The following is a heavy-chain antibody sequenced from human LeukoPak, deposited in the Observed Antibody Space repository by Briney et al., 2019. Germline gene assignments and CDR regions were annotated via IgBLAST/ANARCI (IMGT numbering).Heavy chain of an antibody. D-gene: IGHD2-2*02. J-gene: IGHJ6*04. CDR2: ISYDGHNK. V-gene: IGHV3-30*04. Sequence: GGSLRLSCAASGFTFSNYAMHWVRQAPGKGLEWVAVISYDGHNKFVDSGKGRFTISRDNSKNTLYLQIYSLTTDDTAVYYCARDSPLGGCTSSSCYTSYYYAMDVWGKGTTVTVSS. CDR1: GFTFSNYA. CDR3: ARDSPLGGCTSSSCYTSYYYAMDV.